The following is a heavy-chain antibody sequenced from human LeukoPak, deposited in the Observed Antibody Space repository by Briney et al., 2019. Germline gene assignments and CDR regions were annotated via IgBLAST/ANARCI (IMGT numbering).Heavy chain of an antibody. D-gene: IGHD6-19*01. CDR1: GFTFDDYA. V-gene: IGHV3-9*01. CDR3: VKEAGTMYFDL. CDR2: ISWNSGSI. J-gene: IGHJ2*01. Sequence: GGSLRLSCAASGFTFDDYAMHWVRQAPGKGLEWVSGISWNSGSIGYADSVKGRFTISRDNSKKSLYLQMNSLRTEDTALYYCVKEAGTMYFDLWGRGTLVTVSS.